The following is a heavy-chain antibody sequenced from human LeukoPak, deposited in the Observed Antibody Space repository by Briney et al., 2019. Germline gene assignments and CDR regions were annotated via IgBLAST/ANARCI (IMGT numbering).Heavy chain of an antibody. CDR1: GFTFSSYA. CDR2: ISGSGGGT. J-gene: IGHJ4*02. D-gene: IGHD1-26*01. Sequence: GGSLRLSCAASGFTFSSYAMSWVRQAREKGLEWVSTISGSGGGTYYADSVKGRFTISRDDSKNTLYLQMNSLRAEDTAVYYCVEDLGRYRNNCFDYWGQGTLVTVSS. CDR3: VEDLGRYRNNCFDY. V-gene: IGHV3-23*01.